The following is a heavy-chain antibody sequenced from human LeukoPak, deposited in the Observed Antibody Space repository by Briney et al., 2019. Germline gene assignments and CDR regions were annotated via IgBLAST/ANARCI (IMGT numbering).Heavy chain of an antibody. J-gene: IGHJ4*02. V-gene: IGHV4-34*01. CDR2: INHSGST. Sequence: SETLSLTCTVSGGSISSYYWSWIRQPAGKGLEWIGEINHSGSTNYNPSLKSRVTISVDTSKNQFSLKLSSVTAADTAVYYCARRAAAVALDYWGQGTLVTVSS. D-gene: IGHD6-13*01. CDR1: GGSISSYY. CDR3: ARRAAAVALDY.